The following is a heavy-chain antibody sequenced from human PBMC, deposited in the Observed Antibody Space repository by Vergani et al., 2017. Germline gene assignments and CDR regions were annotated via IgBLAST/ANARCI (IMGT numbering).Heavy chain of an antibody. Sequence: QVQLQESGPGLVKPSETLSLTCTVSGGSISSYYWSWIRQPPGKGLEWIGSIYYSGSTYYNPSLKSRVTISVDTSKNQFSLKLSSVTAADTAVYYCARYGTTVDYWGQGTLVTVSS. CDR2: IYYSGST. CDR3: ARYGTTVDY. J-gene: IGHJ4*02. D-gene: IGHD4-17*01. V-gene: IGHV4-59*05. CDR1: GGSISSYY.